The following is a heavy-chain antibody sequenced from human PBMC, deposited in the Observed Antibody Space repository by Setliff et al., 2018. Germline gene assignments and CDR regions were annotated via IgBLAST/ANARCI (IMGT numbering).Heavy chain of an antibody. CDR3: ARDRTAYNYGMDI. J-gene: IGHJ6*02. V-gene: IGHV4-4*07. Sequence: SETLSLTCTVSGGSISSYYWSWIRQPAGKGLEWIGRIYTIGNTNYNPSLKSRLTISVDPSKNQVSLQLKSATTADTAVYYCARDRTAYNYGMDIWGQGTTVTVSS. CDR2: IYTIGNT. D-gene: IGHD5-18*01. CDR1: GGSISSYY.